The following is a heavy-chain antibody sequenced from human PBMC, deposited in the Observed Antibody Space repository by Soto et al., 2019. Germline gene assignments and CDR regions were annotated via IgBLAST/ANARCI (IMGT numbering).Heavy chain of an antibody. D-gene: IGHD2-2*01. V-gene: IGHV3-30-3*01. J-gene: IGHJ6*03. CDR3: ARDPEDCSSTSCYHYYYMDV. CDR1: GFTFSSYA. Sequence: GGSLRLSCAASGFTFSSYAMHWVRQAPGKGLEWVAVISYDGSNKYYADSVKGRFTISRDNSKNTLYLQMNSLRAEDTAVYYCARDPEDCSSTSCYHYYYMDVWGKGTTVTVSS. CDR2: ISYDGSNK.